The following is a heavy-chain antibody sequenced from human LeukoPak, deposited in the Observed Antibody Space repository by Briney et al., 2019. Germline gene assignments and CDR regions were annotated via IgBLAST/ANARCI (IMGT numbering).Heavy chain of an antibody. Sequence: GGSLRLSCAASGFTFSSYSMNWVRQAPGKGLEWASYVSSSSSTIYYADSVEGRFTISRDNAKNSLYLQMNSLRAEDTAVYYCARVISSTSRVVDSWGQGTLVTVSS. CDR3: ARVISSTSRVVDS. J-gene: IGHJ4*02. CDR2: VSSSSSTI. V-gene: IGHV3-48*01. CDR1: GFTFSSYS. D-gene: IGHD2-2*01.